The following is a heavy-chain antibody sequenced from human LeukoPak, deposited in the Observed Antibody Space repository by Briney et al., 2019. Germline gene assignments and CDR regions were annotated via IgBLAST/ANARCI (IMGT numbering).Heavy chain of an antibody. V-gene: IGHV3-23*01. CDR1: GFTFSNSA. D-gene: IGHD3-10*01. CDR3: AKRGSYFGGFDY. J-gene: IGHJ4*02. CDR2: LSGSGITT. Sequence: GGSLRLSCAASGFTFSNSAMSWVRQAPGKGLEWVSTLSGSGITTYYADSVKGRFTISRDNSKSTLYLQMNSLRAEDTAVYYCAKRGSYFGGFDYWGQGTLVTVSS.